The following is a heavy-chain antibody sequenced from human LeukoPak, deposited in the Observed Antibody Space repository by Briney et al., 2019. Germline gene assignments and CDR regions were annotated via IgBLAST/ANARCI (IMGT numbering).Heavy chain of an antibody. V-gene: IGHV3-23*01. CDR1: GFTFSSYA. J-gene: IGHJ4*02. Sequence: GGSLRLSCAASGFTFSSYAMSWVRQAPGKGLEWVSAISGSGGSTYYADSVKGRSTISRDNSKNTLYLQMNSLRAEDTAVYYCAKDRYCSSTSCYEDHWGQGTLVTVSS. CDR2: ISGSGGST. CDR3: AKDRYCSSTSCYEDH. D-gene: IGHD2-2*01.